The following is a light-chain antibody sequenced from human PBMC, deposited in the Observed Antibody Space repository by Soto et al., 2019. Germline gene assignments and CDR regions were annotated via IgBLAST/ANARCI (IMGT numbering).Light chain of an antibody. V-gene: IGKV1-9*01. J-gene: IGKJ2*02. CDR3: QQLNSYPRT. Sequence: DIQLTQSPSFLSASVRDRVTITSRASQAISTTLAWYQQKPGTAPNLLVYGASTLQGGVPSRFSGSGSGTKSTNTTNSLQPEDFATYFCQQLNSYPRTFFPGTKLEIK. CDR1: QAISTT. CDR2: GAS.